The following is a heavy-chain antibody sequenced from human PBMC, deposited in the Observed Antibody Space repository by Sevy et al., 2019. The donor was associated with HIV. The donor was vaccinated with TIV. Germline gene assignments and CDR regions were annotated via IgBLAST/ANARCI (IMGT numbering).Heavy chain of an antibody. V-gene: IGHV4-59*08. CDR2: IYYNGHI. CDR1: GGSITSLY. J-gene: IGHJ4*02. CDR3: AGENAWGRGYS. Sequence: SETLSLTCTVSGGSITSLYWNWIRQPPGKGLDWIANIYYNGHINYNPSLKSRVTLSLDTSKNHFSLRLSSVTAADTAMYYCAGENAWGRGYSWGQGTLVTVSS. D-gene: IGHD1-26*01.